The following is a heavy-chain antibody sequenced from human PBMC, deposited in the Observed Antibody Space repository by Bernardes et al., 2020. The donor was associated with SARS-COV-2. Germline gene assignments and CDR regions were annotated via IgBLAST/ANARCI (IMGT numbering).Heavy chain of an antibody. CDR1: GFTFSDHY. CDR3: ARYERVVINEYYYYYMDV. J-gene: IGHJ6*03. D-gene: IGHD3-3*01. Sequence: SLRLSCAASGFTFSDHYMDWVRQAPGKGLEWVGRTRNKANSYTTEYAASVKGRFTISRDDSKNSLYLQMNSLKTEDTAVYYCARYERVVINEYYYYYMDVWGKGTTVTVSS. CDR2: TRNKANSYTT. V-gene: IGHV3-72*01.